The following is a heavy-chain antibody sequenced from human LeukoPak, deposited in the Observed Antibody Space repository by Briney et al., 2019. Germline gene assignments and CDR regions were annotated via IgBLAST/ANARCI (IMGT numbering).Heavy chain of an antibody. CDR1: GGSISSSSYY. V-gene: IGHV4-39*01. D-gene: IGHD5-24*01. J-gene: IGHJ4*02. CDR2: IYYSGST. Sequence: PPETLSLTCTVSGGSISSSSYYWGWIRQPPGRGLEWIGSIYYSGSTYYNPSLKSRVTISVDTSKNQFSPKLSSVTAADTAVYYCARWLQLTHYFDYWGQGTPVTVSS. CDR3: ARWLQLTHYFDY.